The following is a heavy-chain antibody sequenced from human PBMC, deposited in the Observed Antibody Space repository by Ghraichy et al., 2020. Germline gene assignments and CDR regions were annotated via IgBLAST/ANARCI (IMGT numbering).Heavy chain of an antibody. CDR1: GFSFSSYS. CDR2: ISSSSSYT. D-gene: IGHD3-10*01. CDR3: ARDASFGTYGSGSYFDY. J-gene: IGHJ4*02. V-gene: IGHV3-21*06. Sequence: GGSLRLSCAASGFSFSSYSLTWVRQAPGEGLEWVASISSSSSYTYYADSVKGRFTISRDNAKNSLYLQMNSLRAEDTAVYYCARDASFGTYGSGSYFDYWGQGTLVTVSS.